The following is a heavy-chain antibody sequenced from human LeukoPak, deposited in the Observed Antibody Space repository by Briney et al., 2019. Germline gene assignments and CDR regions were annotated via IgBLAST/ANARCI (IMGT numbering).Heavy chain of an antibody. V-gene: IGHV4-34*01. Sequence: SETLSLTCAVYGGSFGGYYWSWIRQPPGKGLEWIGEINHSGSTNYNPSLKSRVTISVDTSKNQFSLKLSSVTAADTAEYYCARRSRYSALDYWGQGTLVTVSS. CDR3: ARRSRYSALDY. CDR1: GGSFGGYY. CDR2: INHSGST. D-gene: IGHD6-6*01. J-gene: IGHJ4*02.